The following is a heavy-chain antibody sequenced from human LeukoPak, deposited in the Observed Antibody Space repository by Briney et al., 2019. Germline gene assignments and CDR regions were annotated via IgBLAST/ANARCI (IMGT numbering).Heavy chain of an antibody. V-gene: IGHV4-34*01. D-gene: IGHD3-10*01. J-gene: IGHJ4*02. CDR3: GRTKKWFGASLDY. Sequence: SETLSLTCAVYGGSFSGYYWSWIRQPPGKGLEWIGEINHSGSTNYNPSLKSRVTISVDTSKNQFSLKLSSVTAADTAVYYCGRTKKWFGASLDYWGQGTLVTVSS. CDR2: INHSGST. CDR1: GGSFSGYY.